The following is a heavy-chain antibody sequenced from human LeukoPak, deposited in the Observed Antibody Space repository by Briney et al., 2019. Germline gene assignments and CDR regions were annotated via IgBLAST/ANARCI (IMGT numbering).Heavy chain of an antibody. CDR2: ISSSGSTI. J-gene: IGHJ2*01. D-gene: IGHD4-23*01. CDR3: ARDRHYGGKIGPDDVWSFDL. Sequence: QPGGSLRLSCAASGFTFSSYEMNWVRQAPGKGLEWVSYISSSGSTIYYADSLKGRFTISRDNAKDSLYLQMNSLRAEDTAVYYCARDRHYGGKIGPDDVWSFDLWGRGTLVTVSS. CDR1: GFTFSSYE. V-gene: IGHV3-48*03.